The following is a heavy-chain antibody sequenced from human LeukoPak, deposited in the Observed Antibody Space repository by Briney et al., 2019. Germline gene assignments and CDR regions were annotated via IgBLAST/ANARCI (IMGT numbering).Heavy chain of an antibody. CDR1: GGSISSYY. Sequence: PSETLSLTCTVSGGSISSYYWSWIRQPAGKGLEWIGRIYTSGSTNYNPSLKSRVTMSVDTSKNQFSLKLSSVTAADTAVYYCARDRYYGSGSLSNWFDPWGQGTLVTVSS. V-gene: IGHV4-4*07. CDR3: ARDRYYGSGSLSNWFDP. CDR2: IYTSGST. D-gene: IGHD3-10*01. J-gene: IGHJ5*02.